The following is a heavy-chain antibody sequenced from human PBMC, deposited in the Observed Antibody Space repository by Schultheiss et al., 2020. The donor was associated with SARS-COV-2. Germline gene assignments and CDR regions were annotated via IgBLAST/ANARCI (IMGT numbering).Heavy chain of an antibody. CDR1: GFTFDDYA. D-gene: IGHD3-10*01. J-gene: IGHJ4*02. Sequence: GGSLRLSCAASGFTFDDYAMHWVRQAPGKGLEWVSGISASGGATYYADSVKGRFTISRDNAKNSLYLQMNSLRAEDTAVYYCARVSWVRGPPGYWGQGTLVTVSS. CDR3: ARVSWVRGPPGY. CDR2: ISASGGAT. V-gene: IGHV3-20*04.